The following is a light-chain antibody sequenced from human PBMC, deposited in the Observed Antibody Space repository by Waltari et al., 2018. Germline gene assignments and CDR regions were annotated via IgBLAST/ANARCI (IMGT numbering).Light chain of an antibody. Sequence: QNVVTQETSLSVSPGGTVTLTCALSSASLSTNSSPPWDHHTPGQAPRTLVYTADARSAGVPALFSGSILGNTAALTITGAQADYESDYSCALYMGSGIWVFGGGTRLTVL. CDR1: SASLSTNSS. V-gene: IGLV8-61*01. CDR3: ALYMGSGIWV. J-gene: IGLJ3*02. CDR2: TAD.